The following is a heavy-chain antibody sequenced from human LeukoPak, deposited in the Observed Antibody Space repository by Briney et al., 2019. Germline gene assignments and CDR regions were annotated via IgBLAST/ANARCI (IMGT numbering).Heavy chain of an antibody. CDR1: GFSLTTRGMC. CDR3: ARTGCYYDSSGYSY. J-gene: IGHJ4*02. V-gene: IGHV2-70*17. Sequence: SGPALVKPTQTLILTCTFSGFSLTTRGMCVSWIRQPPGKALEWLARIDWDDDKFYNTSLKTRLTISKDTYKNQVVLTMTNMDPVDTATYYCARTGCYYDSSGYSYWGQGTLVTVSS. D-gene: IGHD3-22*01. CDR2: IDWDDDK.